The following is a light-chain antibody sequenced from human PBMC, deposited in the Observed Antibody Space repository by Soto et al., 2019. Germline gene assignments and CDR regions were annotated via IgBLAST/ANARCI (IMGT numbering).Light chain of an antibody. V-gene: IGKV1-6*01. CDR3: LQDYNYPHT. CDR1: QGIRND. CDR2: AAC. Sequence: AIQMTQSPSSLSASVGDRVTITCRPSQGIRNDGGWYQQNPGKAPKLLIHAACSLQSGVPSRFSGSGSGTDFTLTISSQQPEDFATYYCLQDYNYPHTFGPGTKVDI. J-gene: IGKJ3*01.